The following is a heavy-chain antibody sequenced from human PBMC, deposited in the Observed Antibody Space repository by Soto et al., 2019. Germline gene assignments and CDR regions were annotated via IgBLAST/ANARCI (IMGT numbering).Heavy chain of an antibody. CDR1: GFTFSGSA. CDR2: IRSKANSYAT. V-gene: IGHV3-73*01. D-gene: IGHD1-26*01. Sequence: RGSLRLSCAASGFTFSGSAMHWVRQASGKGLEWVGRIRSKANSYATAYAASVKGRFTISRDDSKNTAYLQMNSLETEDTAVYYCTSVIVGATGLPFDYWGQGTLVTVSS. CDR3: TSVIVGATGLPFDY. J-gene: IGHJ4*02.